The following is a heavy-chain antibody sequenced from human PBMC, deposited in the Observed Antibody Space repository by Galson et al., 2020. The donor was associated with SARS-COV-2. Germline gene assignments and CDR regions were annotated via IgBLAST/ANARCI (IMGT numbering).Heavy chain of an antibody. CDR1: GYTLTELS. J-gene: IGHJ5*02. Sequence: ASVKVSCQVSGYTLTELSMHWVRQAPGKGLEWMGGFDPEDGATIYAQKFQGRVTMTEDTSTDTAYMELSSLRSEDTAVYYCATAPPIAAAVRDNWFDPWGQGTLVTVSS. CDR3: ATAPPIAAAVRDNWFDP. V-gene: IGHV1-24*01. D-gene: IGHD6-13*01. CDR2: FDPEDGAT.